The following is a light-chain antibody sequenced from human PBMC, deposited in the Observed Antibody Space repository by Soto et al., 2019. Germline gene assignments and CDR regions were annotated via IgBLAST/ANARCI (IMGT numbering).Light chain of an antibody. Sequence: DINMTHSPYTLSASVGDXVTITCRASQSISSWLAWYQQKPGKAPKIMIYDASSLESGVPSRFSGSGSGTEFTLTISSLQPDDVATYYCQQYDSYPWTFGQGTKVDI. CDR2: DAS. CDR1: QSISSW. CDR3: QQYDSYPWT. V-gene: IGKV1-5*01. J-gene: IGKJ1*01.